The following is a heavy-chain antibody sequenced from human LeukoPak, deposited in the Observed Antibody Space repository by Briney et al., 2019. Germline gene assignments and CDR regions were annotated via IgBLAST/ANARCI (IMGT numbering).Heavy chain of an antibody. V-gene: IGHV3-48*01. J-gene: IGHJ4*02. D-gene: IGHD1-26*01. CDR2: ISSSSSTI. CDR3: TGCGRIRCSLDSIDF. Sequence: PGGSLRLSCAASGFTFSTYSMNWVRQAPGKGLEWVSYISSSSSTIYYADSVKGRFTISRDNSKNTLYRQMNSLRAEDTAVYYCTGCGRIRCSLDSIDFWGQGTLVTVSS. CDR1: GFTFSTYS.